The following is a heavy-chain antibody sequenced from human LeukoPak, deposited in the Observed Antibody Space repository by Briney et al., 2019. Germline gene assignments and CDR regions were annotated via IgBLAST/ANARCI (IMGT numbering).Heavy chain of an antibody. CDR3: ARVGGVEYSSPQHWFDP. CDR1: GYTFTSYG. CDR2: ISAYNGNT. D-gene: IGHD6-6*01. V-gene: IGHV1-18*01. J-gene: IGHJ5*02. Sequence: ASVKVSCKASGYTFTSYGISWVRQAPGQGLEWMGWISAYNGNTNYAQKLQGRVTMTTDTSTSTAYMELRSLRSDDTAVYYCARVGGVEYSSPQHWFDPWGQGTLVTVSS.